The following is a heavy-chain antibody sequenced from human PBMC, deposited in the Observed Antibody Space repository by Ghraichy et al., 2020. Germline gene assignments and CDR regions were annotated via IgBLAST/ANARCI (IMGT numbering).Heavy chain of an antibody. J-gene: IGHJ6*02. V-gene: IGHV3-53*01. CDR2: TYSGGNS. Sequence: ETLRLSCAASGFTVTNNYMSWVRQAPGKGLEWVSVTYSGGNSYYADSVKGRFTISRDISNNTLFLQMNRLRAEDTAVYYCARTLGSDGGYGLDVWGQGTTVTVSS. CDR3: ARTLGSDGGYGLDV. D-gene: IGHD4-23*01. CDR1: GFTVTNNY.